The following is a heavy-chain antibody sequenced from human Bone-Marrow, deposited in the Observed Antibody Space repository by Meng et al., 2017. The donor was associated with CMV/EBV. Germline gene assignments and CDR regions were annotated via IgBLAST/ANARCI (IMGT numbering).Heavy chain of an antibody. CDR1: GGTFSSYA. V-gene: IGHV1-69*10. CDR2: IIPILGIA. J-gene: IGHJ4*02. CDR3: ARVLRTLGPKRFDY. D-gene: IGHD3-16*01. Sequence: KISCKASGGTFSSYAISWVRQAPGQGLEWMGGIIPILGIANYAQKFQGRVTITADKSTSTAYMELSSLRSEDTAVYYRARVLRTLGPKRFDYWGQGTLVTVSS.